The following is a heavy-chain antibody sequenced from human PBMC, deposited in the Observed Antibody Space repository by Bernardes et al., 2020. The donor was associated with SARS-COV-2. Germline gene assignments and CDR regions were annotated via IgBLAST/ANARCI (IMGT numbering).Heavy chain of an antibody. CDR2: IVVGSGNT. D-gene: IGHD6-13*01. CDR3: AGIIVAAGSYGMDV. V-gene: IGHV1-58*02. J-gene: IGHJ6*02. CDR1: GFTFTSSA. Sequence: SVKVSCKASGFTFTSSAMQWVRQSRGQRLEWIGWIVVGSGNTNYAQKFQERVTITRDMSTSTAYMELSSLRSEDTAVYYCAGIIVAAGSYGMDVWGQGTTVTVSS.